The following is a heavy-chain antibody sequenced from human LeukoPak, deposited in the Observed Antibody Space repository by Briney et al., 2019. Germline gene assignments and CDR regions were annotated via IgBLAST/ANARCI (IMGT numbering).Heavy chain of an antibody. D-gene: IGHD3-10*01. CDR2: IFYSGTT. J-gene: IGHJ5*02. CDR3: VREVTGGDWFDP. Sequence: SETLSLTCTVSGGSLSNYFWSWIRQPPGRGLEWIGYIFYSGTTNYNPSLKSRVTISVDTSKNQFSLKLSSVTAADTAVYYCVREVTGGDWFDPWGQGTLVTVSS. V-gene: IGHV4-59*01. CDR1: GGSLSNYF.